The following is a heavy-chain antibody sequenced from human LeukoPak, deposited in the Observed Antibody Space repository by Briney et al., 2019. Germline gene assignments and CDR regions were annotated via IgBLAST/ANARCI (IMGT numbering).Heavy chain of an antibody. CDR3: ASPFGELELKNDAFDI. J-gene: IGHJ3*02. D-gene: IGHD1-1*01. CDR2: INWNGGST. Sequence: PGGSLRLSCAASGFTFDDYGMSWVRQAPGKGLEWVSGINWNGGSTGYADSVKGRFTISRDNAKNSLYLQMNSLRAEDTAVYYCASPFGELELKNDAFDIWGQGTMVTVSS. V-gene: IGHV3-20*04. CDR1: GFTFDDYG.